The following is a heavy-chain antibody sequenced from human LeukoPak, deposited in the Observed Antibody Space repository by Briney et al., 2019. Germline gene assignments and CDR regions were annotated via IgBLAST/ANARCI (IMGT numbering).Heavy chain of an antibody. CDR3: ARQSYYDFWSGYLDGMDV. Sequence: GESLKISCKGSGYRFTSYWIGWVRQMPGKGLEWMGIIYPGDSDTRYSPSFQGQVTISADKSISTAYLQWSSLKASDTAMYYCARQSYYDFWSGYLDGMDVWGQGTTVTVSS. D-gene: IGHD3-3*01. CDR2: IYPGDSDT. CDR1: GYRFTSYW. J-gene: IGHJ6*02. V-gene: IGHV5-51*01.